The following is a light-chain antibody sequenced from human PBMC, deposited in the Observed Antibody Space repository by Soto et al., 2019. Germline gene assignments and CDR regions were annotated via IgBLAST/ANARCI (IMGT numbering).Light chain of an antibody. CDR3: KQSYGAPRT. CDR2: AAS. Sequence: DIQMTQSPSSLSASVGDRVTITCRASQSINSYLNWYQQKPGKAPKLLIYAASSFQSGVPSRFMGSGSGTDFTLPISSLQPEVFATYYCKQSYGAPRTFGKGTRVEIK. V-gene: IGKV1-39*01. J-gene: IGKJ1*01. CDR1: QSINSY.